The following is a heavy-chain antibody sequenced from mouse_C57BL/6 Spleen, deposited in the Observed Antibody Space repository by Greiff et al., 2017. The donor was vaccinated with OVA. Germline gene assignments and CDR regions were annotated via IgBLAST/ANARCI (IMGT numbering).Heavy chain of an antibody. J-gene: IGHJ3*01. CDR1: GYTFTSYG. CDR2: IYPRSGNT. Sequence: QVQLQQSGAELARPGASVKLSCKASGYTFTSYGISWVKQRTGQGLEWIGEIYPRSGNTYYNEKFKGKATLTADKSSSTAYMELRSLTSEDSAVYFCARALLSEGFAYWGQGTLVTVSA. D-gene: IGHD2-10*01. V-gene: IGHV1-81*01. CDR3: ARALLSEGFAY.